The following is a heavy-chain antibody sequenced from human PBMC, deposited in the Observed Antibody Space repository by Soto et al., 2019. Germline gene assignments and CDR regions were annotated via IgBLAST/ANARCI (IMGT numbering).Heavy chain of an antibody. CDR1: GGSISSGGYY. J-gene: IGHJ4*02. Sequence: QVQLQESGPGLVKPSQTLSLTCTVSGGSISSGGYYWSWIRQHPGKGLEWIGYIYYSGSTYYNPSLKSRVIISVDTSKNQFSLKLSSVTAADTAVYYCARDQRRDGYNLSYWGQGTLVTVSS. CDR3: ARDQRRDGYNLSY. D-gene: IGHD5-12*01. CDR2: IYYSGST. V-gene: IGHV4-31*03.